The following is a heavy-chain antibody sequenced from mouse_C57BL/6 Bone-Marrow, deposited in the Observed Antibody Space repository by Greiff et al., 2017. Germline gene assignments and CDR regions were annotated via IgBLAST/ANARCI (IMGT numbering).Heavy chain of an antibody. CDR1: GFTFSSYA. D-gene: IGHD2-12*01. CDR2: ISDGGSST. CDR3: AREVTYDV. V-gene: IGHV5-4*01. J-gene: IGHJ1*03. Sequence: EVKLMESGGGLVKPGGSLKLSCAASGFTFSSYAMSWVRQTPEKRLEWVATISDGGSSTYYPDNVKGRFTISRDNAKNNLYLQMSHLKSEDTAMYYCAREVTYDVWGTGTTVTVSS.